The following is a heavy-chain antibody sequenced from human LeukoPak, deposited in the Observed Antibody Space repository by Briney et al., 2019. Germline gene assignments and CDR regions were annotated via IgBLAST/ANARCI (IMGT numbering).Heavy chain of an antibody. Sequence: GASVKVSCKVSGYTLSELCMHWVRQAPGKGLEWMGGCDPEDGEIMYAQKFQGRVTMTEDTSTDTAYMELSSLRSEDTAVYYCASVDREGAFDIWGQGTMVTVSS. D-gene: IGHD5/OR15-5a*01. CDR1: GYTLSELC. J-gene: IGHJ3*02. V-gene: IGHV1-24*01. CDR2: CDPEDGEI. CDR3: ASVDREGAFDI.